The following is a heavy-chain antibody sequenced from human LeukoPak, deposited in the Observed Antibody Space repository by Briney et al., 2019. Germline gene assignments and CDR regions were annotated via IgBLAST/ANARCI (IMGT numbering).Heavy chain of an antibody. CDR3: ARVHRSYYDILTGWNYAFDI. V-gene: IGHV3-23*01. CDR2: VSGSGEST. J-gene: IGHJ3*02. D-gene: IGHD3-9*01. Sequence: PGGSLRLSCGASGFTFSSYGMSWVRQAPGKGLEWVSSVSGSGESTYYADSVKGRFTISRDNAKNSLYLQLNSLRAEDTAVYYCARVHRSYYDILTGWNYAFDIWGQGTMVTVSS. CDR1: GFTFSSYG.